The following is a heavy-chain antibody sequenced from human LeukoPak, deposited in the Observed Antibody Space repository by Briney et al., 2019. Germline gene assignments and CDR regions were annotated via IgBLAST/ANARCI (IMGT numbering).Heavy chain of an antibody. D-gene: IGHD6-13*01. CDR1: GYTFTGYY. J-gene: IGHJ4*02. CDR2: INPNSGGT. CDR3: AREGGIAAAGTRGLDFDY. Sequence: GSVKVSCKASGYTFTGYYMHWVRQAPGQGLEWMGWINPNSGGTNYAQKFQGRVTMTRDTSISTAYVELSRLRSDDTAVYYCAREGGIAAAGTRGLDFDYWGQGTLVTVSS. V-gene: IGHV1-2*02.